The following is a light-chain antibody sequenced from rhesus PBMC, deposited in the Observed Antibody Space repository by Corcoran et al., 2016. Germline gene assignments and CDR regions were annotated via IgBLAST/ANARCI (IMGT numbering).Light chain of an antibody. CDR2: GAS. V-gene: IGKV3-10*01. CDR3: YQNSSGWT. CDR1: QSVSKY. Sequence: QVILTQSPATLSLSPGERATLSCRASQSVSKYLAWYQQKPGQAPRLLISGASSTATGIPDRFSGSGSGTDFTLTISSLEPGDVGVYHCYQNSSGWTFGQGTKVEIK. J-gene: IGKJ1*01.